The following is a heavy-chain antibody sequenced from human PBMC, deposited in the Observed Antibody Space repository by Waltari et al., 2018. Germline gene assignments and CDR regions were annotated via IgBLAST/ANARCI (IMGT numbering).Heavy chain of an antibody. Sequence: QVQLVESGGGVVQPGRSLRLSCAASGFTFSSYGIHWVRQAPGKGLEWVELIWNDGSNKYNADSVKGRFTISRDNSKNMLYLQMNSLRADDTAVYYCARASLYYYYGMDVWGQGTTVTVSS. J-gene: IGHJ6*02. CDR1: GFTFSSYG. CDR2: IWNDGSNK. CDR3: ARASLYYYYGMDV. V-gene: IGHV3-33*01. D-gene: IGHD3-16*02.